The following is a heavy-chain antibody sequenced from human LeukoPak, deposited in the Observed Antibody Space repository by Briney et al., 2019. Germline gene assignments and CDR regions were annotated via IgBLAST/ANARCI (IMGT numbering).Heavy chain of an antibody. CDR1: GFSFNYYW. Sequence: GSLRLSCVASGFSFNYYWMSWVRPAPGKGLEWVANIKEDGSEKYYVDSVKGRFTISRDNAKNSLSLQMDSLRVEDTAVYYCARDQYQVPYYSQYYGMDVWGQGTTVIVSS. D-gene: IGHD2-2*01. V-gene: IGHV3-7*01. J-gene: IGHJ6*02. CDR2: IKEDGSEK. CDR3: ARDQYQVPYYSQYYGMDV.